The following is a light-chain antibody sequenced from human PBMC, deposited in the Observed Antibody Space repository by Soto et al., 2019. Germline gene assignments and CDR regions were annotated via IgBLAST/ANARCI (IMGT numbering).Light chain of an antibody. Sequence: IVLTQSPGTQSLSPGERATLSCRASQSVSSSYLAWYQQKPGQAPRLLIYGASSRATGIPDRFSGSGSGTDFTLTISRLEPADFAVYYCQQYGSSPPYTFGQGTKLEIK. V-gene: IGKV3-20*01. CDR1: QSVSSSY. CDR2: GAS. J-gene: IGKJ2*01. CDR3: QQYGSSPPYT.